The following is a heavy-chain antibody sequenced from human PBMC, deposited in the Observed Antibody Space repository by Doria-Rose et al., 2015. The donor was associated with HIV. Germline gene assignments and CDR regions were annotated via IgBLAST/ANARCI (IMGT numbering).Heavy chain of an antibody. Sequence: ESGPVLVKPTETLTLTCTVSGVSLSSPGMGVSWIRQPPGKALEWLANIFSDDARSYKSSLKSRLTISRGTSKGQVVLTMTDMDPVDTATYYCARIKSSRWYHKYYFDFWGQGTLVIVSA. J-gene: IGHJ4*02. D-gene: IGHD6-13*01. V-gene: IGHV2-26*01. CDR2: IFSDDAR. CDR3: ARIKSSRWYHKYYFDF. CDR1: GVSLSSPGMG.